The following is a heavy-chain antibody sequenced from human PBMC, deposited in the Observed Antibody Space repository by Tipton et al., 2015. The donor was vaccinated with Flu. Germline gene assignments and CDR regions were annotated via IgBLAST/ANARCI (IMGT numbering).Heavy chain of an antibody. J-gene: IGHJ4*02. Sequence: TLSLTCTVSGDSISTSYWSWIRQPAGKGLEWIGRVYTSGNTIYNPSLKSRVTMSLDASKNQFSLSLTSVTAADSAVYFCAKGRGAASSSGVFDSWGQGTLVTVSS. D-gene: IGHD6-6*01. V-gene: IGHV4-4*07. CDR1: GDSISTSY. CDR2: VYTSGNT. CDR3: AKGRGAASSSGVFDS.